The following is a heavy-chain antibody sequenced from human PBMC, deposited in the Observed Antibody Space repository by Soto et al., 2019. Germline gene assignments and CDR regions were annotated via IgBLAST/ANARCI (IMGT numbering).Heavy chain of an antibody. V-gene: IGHV1-69*13. CDR3: ARATYGGFGELLFDY. Sequence: SVKVSCKASGGTFSSYAISWVRQAPGQGLEWMGGIIPIFGTANYVQKFQGRVTITADESTSTAYMELGSLRSEDTAVYYCARATYGGFGELLFDYWGQGTLVTVSS. J-gene: IGHJ4*02. CDR1: GGTFSSYA. CDR2: IIPIFGTA. D-gene: IGHD3-10*01.